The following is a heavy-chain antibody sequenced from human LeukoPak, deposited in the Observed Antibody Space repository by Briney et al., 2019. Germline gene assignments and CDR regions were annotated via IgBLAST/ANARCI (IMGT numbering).Heavy chain of an antibody. D-gene: IGHD3-22*01. CDR2: IIPIFGTA. Sequence: SVEVSCKASGGTFSSYAISWVRQAPGQGLEWMGRIIPIFGTANYAQKFQGRVTITADKSTSTAYMELSSLRSEDTAVYYCAENYYYDSSGYYSWGQGTLVTVSS. CDR3: AENYYYDSSGYYS. J-gene: IGHJ4*02. V-gene: IGHV1-69*06. CDR1: GGTFSSYA.